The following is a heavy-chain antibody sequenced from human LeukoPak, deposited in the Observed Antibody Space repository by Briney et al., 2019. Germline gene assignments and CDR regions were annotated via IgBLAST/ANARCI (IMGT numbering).Heavy chain of an antibody. J-gene: IGHJ4*02. CDR1: GFTFSNYS. V-gene: IGHV3-21*01. CDR2: ISTTSSFI. CDR3: ARDHRDCSSTSCYFGGY. D-gene: IGHD2-2*01. Sequence: SGGSLRLSCAVSGFTFSNYSMKWVRQAPGKGLEWVSSISTTSSFIYYADSVKGRFTISRDNAKNSLYLQMNSLRAEDTAVYYCARDHRDCSSTSCYFGGYWGQGTLVTVSS.